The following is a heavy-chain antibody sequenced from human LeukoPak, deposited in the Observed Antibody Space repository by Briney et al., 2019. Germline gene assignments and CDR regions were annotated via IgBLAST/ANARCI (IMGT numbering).Heavy chain of an antibody. CDR3: ASYGPVVAATRGWFDP. CDR1: GGSISSYY. D-gene: IGHD2-15*01. Sequence: SVILCLTCTVSGGSISSYYWSWIRQPPGKGLEWIGYIYYSGSTNYNPSLKSRVTISVDTSKNQFSLKLSSVTAADTAVYYCASYGPVVAATRGWFDPWGQGTLVTVSS. J-gene: IGHJ5*02. V-gene: IGHV4-59*01. CDR2: IYYSGST.